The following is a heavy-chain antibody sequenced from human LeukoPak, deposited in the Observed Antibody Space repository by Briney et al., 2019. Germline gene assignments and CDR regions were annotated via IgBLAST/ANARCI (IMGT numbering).Heavy chain of an antibody. V-gene: IGHV1-69*01. CDR3: ARPRTYYDSWSGYPPFDY. J-gene: IGHJ4*02. CDR2: IIPVSRTT. D-gene: IGHD3-3*01. CDR1: GGTFSSHA. Sequence: SVTVSCKASGGTFSSHAINWVRQAPGQGLEWMGGIIPVSRTTKYAQKFQGRLTITADESTSTAFMELSSLRSEDTAVYYCARPRTYYDSWSGYPPFDYWGQGSLVTVSS.